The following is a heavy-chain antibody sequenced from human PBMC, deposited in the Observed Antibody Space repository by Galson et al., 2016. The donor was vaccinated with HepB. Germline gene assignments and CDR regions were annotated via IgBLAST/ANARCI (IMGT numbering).Heavy chain of an antibody. V-gene: IGHV4-61*08. Sequence: TLSLTCTVSSGSFSSGAYYWIWVRQSPGKGLEWIGYIENAGSTNYNPSLKSRVTISIDRSKNQFFLELTSVTAADTAVYYCARDEGFYNGMDIWGQGTTVTVSS. CDR3: ARDEGFYNGMDI. CDR2: IENAGST. CDR1: SGSFSSGAYY. J-gene: IGHJ6*02. D-gene: IGHD2-2*02.